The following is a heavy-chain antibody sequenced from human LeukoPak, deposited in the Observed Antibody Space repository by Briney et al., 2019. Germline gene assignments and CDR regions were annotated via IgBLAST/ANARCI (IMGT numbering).Heavy chain of an antibody. CDR2: INHSGST. Sequence: SETLSLTCAVYGGSFSGYYWSWIRQPPGKGLEWIGEINHSGSTNYNPSLKSRVTISVDTSKNQFTLKLSSVTAADTAVYYCARVKRGDLDYWGQETLVTVSS. D-gene: IGHD3-10*01. CDR1: GGSFSGYY. J-gene: IGHJ4*02. V-gene: IGHV4-34*01. CDR3: ARVKRGDLDY.